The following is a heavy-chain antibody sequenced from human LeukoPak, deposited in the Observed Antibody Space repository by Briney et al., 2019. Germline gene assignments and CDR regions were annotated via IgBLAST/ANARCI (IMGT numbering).Heavy chain of an antibody. CDR2: IYYSGST. J-gene: IGHJ4*02. CDR1: GYSISSGYY. Sequence: SETLSLTCTVSGYSISSGYYWGWIRQPPGKGLEWIGYIYYSGSTYYNPSLKSRVTISVDTSKNQFSLKLSSVTAADTAVYYCARSPSSYYYGSGGRGYFDYWGQGTLVTVSS. D-gene: IGHD3-10*01. CDR3: ARSPSSYYYGSGGRGYFDY. V-gene: IGHV4-38-2*02.